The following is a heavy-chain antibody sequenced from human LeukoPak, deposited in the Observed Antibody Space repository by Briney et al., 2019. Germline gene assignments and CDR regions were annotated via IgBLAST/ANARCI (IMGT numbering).Heavy chain of an antibody. CDR1: GFTFSSYV. V-gene: IGHV3-30-3*01. D-gene: IGHD3-3*01. CDR2: ISYDGSNK. Sequence: GGSLRLSCAASGFTFSSYVMHWVRQAPGKGLEWVAVISYDGSNKYYADSVKGRFTISRDNSKNTLYLQMNSLRAEDTAVYYCAREILRRAFDIWGQGTMVTVSS. J-gene: IGHJ3*02. CDR3: AREILRRAFDI.